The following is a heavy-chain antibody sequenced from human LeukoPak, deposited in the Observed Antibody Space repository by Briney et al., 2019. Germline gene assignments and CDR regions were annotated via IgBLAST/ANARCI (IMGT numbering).Heavy chain of an antibody. CDR2: IIPIFGTA. Sequence: SVKVSCKASGGTFSSYAISWVRQAPGQGLEWMGGIIPIFGTANYAQKFQGRVTITTDESTSTAYMELSSLRSEDTAVYYCARDEGSSGYFDYWGQGTLVTVSS. CDR1: GGTFSSYA. D-gene: IGHD6-6*01. CDR3: ARDEGSSGYFDY. V-gene: IGHV1-69*05. J-gene: IGHJ4*02.